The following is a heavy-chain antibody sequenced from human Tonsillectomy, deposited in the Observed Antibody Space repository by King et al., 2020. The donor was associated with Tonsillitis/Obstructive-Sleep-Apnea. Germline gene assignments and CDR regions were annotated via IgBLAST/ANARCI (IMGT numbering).Heavy chain of an antibody. V-gene: IGHV4-34*01. D-gene: IGHD2-2*02. J-gene: IGHJ6*03. CDR3: ARVRVHCSSTSCYTYYMDV. CDR2: INHSGST. Sequence: VQLQQWGAGLLKPSETLSLTCAVYGGSFSGYYWSWIRKPPGKGLEWIGEINHSGSTNYNPSLKSRVTISVDTSKNQFSLKLSSVTAADTAVYYCARVRVHCSSTSCYTYYMDVWGKGTTVTVSS. CDR1: GGSFSGYY.